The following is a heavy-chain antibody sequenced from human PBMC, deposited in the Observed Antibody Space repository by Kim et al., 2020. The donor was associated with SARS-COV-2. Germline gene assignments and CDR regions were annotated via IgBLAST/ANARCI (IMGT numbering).Heavy chain of an antibody. CDR1: GGSISGYY. D-gene: IGHD3-10*01. J-gene: IGHJ6*02. V-gene: IGHV4-59*12. CDR3: ARSEGYGSGPYYYGMDV. CDR2: IYYSGTT. Sequence: SETLSLTCTVSGGSISGYYWTWIRQPPGKGLEWIGCIYYSGTTNYKPSFKSRVTISVDTSKSQFSLNLTSVTAADTAVYYCARSEGYGSGPYYYGMDVWGQGTTVSVSS.